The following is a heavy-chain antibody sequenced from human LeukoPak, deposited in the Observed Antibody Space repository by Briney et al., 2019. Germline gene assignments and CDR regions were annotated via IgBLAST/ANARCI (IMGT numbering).Heavy chain of an antibody. CDR2: IYYSGST. J-gene: IGHJ4*02. V-gene: IGHV4-39*01. Sequence: SETLSLTCTVSGGSISSSSYYWGWIRQPPGKALAWLGSIYYSGSTYYNPSLKSRVTISVDTSKNQFSLKLSSVTAADTAVYYCARLGYYYGSGSYPNFDYWGQGTLVTVSS. CDR3: ARLGYYYGSGSYPNFDY. CDR1: GGSISSSSYY. D-gene: IGHD3-10*01.